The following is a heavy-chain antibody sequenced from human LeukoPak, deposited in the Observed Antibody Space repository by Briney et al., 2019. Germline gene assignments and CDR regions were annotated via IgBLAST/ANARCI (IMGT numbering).Heavy chain of an antibody. J-gene: IGHJ4*02. CDR2: ISGSGSST. D-gene: IGHD3-3*01. CDR1: GFTFSNYA. CDR3: AKSPRDLKVFDY. V-gene: IGHV3-23*01. Sequence: GGSERLSCAPSGFTFSNYAMSWARQAPGKGLEWVSSISGSGSSTNYEDSVKGRFTITRDNSKNTLHLQMSSLRDEDTAVYHCAKSPRDLKVFDYWGQGTLVTVSS.